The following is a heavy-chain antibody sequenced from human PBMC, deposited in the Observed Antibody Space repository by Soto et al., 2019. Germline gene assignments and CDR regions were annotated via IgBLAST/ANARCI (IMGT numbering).Heavy chain of an antibody. Sequence: AGGSLRLACAASGVHFGPFWMHWVRQAPGKGLVWVSHINSDGSTIVYADSVKGRFTISRDNAKNTLYLQMNSLRVEDTAVYFCARDRGLPDSFDIWGQGTMVTVSS. V-gene: IGHV3-74*01. D-gene: IGHD3-10*01. CDR2: INSDGSTI. CDR3: ARDRGLPDSFDI. CDR1: GVHFGPFW. J-gene: IGHJ3*02.